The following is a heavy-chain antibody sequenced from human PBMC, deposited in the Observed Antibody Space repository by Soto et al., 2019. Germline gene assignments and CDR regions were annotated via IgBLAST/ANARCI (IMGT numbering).Heavy chain of an antibody. D-gene: IGHD3-3*01. J-gene: IGHJ6*02. CDR3: AKDNIGGIFGVVTHLYGMDV. CDR2: ISGSGGST. Sequence: PGGSLRLSCAASGFTFGSYAMSWVRQAPGRGLEWVSAISGSGGSTYYADSVKGRFTISRDNSKNTLYLQMNSLSAEDTAVYYCAKDNIGGIFGVVTHLYGMDVWGQGTTVTVSS. CDR1: GFTFGSYA. V-gene: IGHV3-23*01.